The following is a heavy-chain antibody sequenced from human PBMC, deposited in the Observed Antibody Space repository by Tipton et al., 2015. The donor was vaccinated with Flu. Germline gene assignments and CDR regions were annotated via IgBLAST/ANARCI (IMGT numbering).Heavy chain of an antibody. V-gene: IGHV4-38-2*01. Sequence: TLSLTCSVSGDSIGSNYYWGWIRQPPGKGLEWIGNIFHTGSTYSNPSLRSRVTISVDTSKNQFSLKLSSVTAADTAVYYCATTTYYYGSGTHDYWSQGTLYTVSS. CDR1: GDSIGSNYY. CDR3: ATTTYYYGSGTHDY. CDR2: IFHTGST. J-gene: IGHJ4*02. D-gene: IGHD3-10*01.